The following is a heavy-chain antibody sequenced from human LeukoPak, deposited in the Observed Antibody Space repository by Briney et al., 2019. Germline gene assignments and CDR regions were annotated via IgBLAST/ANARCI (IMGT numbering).Heavy chain of an antibody. V-gene: IGHV1-18*01. CDR1: GYTFTSYG. CDR2: ISAYNGNT. D-gene: IGHD4-17*01. CDR3: ARDKPTVTTPNWFDP. J-gene: IGHJ5*02. Sequence: ASVKVSCKASGYTFTSYGISWVRQAPGQGPEWMGWISAYNGNTNYAQKLQGRVTMTTDTSTSTAYMELRSLRSDDTAVYYCARDKPTVTTPNWFDPWGQGTLVTVSS.